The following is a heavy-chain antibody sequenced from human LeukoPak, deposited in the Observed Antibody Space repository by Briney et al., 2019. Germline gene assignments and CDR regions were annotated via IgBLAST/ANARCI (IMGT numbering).Heavy chain of an antibody. D-gene: IGHD2-2*01. V-gene: IGHV3-73*01. CDR1: GFTFSGSA. CDR2: IRSKANSYAT. J-gene: IGHJ6*04. CDR3: TSPYCSSTSCSPSYGMDV. Sequence: GGSLRLSCAASGFTFSGSAMHWVRQASGKGLEWVGRIRSKANSYATAYAASVKGRFTISRDDSKNTAYLQMNSLKTEDTAVYYCTSPYCSSTSCSPSYGMDVWGKGTTVTVSS.